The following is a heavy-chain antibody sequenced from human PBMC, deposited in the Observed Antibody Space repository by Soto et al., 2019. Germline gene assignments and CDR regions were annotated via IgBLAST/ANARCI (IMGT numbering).Heavy chain of an antibody. D-gene: IGHD3-10*01. CDR2: ISGSGGST. V-gene: IGHV3-23*01. Sequence: EVQLLESGGGLVQPGGSLRLSCAASGFTFSSYAMSWVRQAPGKGLEWVSAISGSGGSTYYADYVKGRFTISRDNSKNTLYLQMNSLRAEDTAVYYCAKDRRRITMVRGVITPRGGLDYWGQGTLVTVSS. CDR3: AKDRRRITMVRGVITPRGGLDY. CDR1: GFTFSSYA. J-gene: IGHJ4*02.